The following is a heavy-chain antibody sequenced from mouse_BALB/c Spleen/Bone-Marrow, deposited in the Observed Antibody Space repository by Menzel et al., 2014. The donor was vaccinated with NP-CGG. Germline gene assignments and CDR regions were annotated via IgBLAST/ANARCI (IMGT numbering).Heavy chain of an antibody. J-gene: IGHJ2*01. CDR3: ASGDY. CDR1: DYTFTSYY. CDR2: IYPGNVNT. Sequence: QVQLQQSGPELVKPGASVRVSCKASDYTFTSYYIHWVKQRPGQGLEWIGWIYPGNVNTKYNEKFKGKATLTADKSSSTAYLQLSSLTSEDSAVYFCASGDYWGQGTTLTVSS. V-gene: IGHV1S56*01.